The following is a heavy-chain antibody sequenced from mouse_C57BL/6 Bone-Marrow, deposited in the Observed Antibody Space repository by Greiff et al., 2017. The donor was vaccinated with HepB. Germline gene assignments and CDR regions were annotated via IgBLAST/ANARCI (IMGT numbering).Heavy chain of an antibody. CDR1: GYTFTSYW. Sequence: QVQLQQPGAELVRPGSSVKLSCKASGYTFTSYWMDWVKQRPGQGLEWIGNIYPSDSETHYNQKFKDKATLTVDKYSSTAYMQLSSLTSEDSAVYYCAGRGGSSYVEAYWGQGTLVTVSA. J-gene: IGHJ3*01. D-gene: IGHD1-1*01. CDR2: IYPSDSET. V-gene: IGHV1-61*01. CDR3: AGRGGSSYVEAY.